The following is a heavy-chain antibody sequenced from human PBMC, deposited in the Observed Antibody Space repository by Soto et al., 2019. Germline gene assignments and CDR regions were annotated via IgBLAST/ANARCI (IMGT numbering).Heavy chain of an antibody. D-gene: IGHD3-3*01. CDR1: GFTFSSYS. Sequence: EVQLVESGGGLVQPGGSLRRSCAAYGFTFSSYSMNWVRQAPGKGLEWVSYISSSGSTIYYADSVRGRFTISRDNAKNSLDLQMNSLRYEDMAVYYCARAGYRSVDYWGQGTLVTVSS. V-gene: IGHV3-48*02. J-gene: IGHJ4*02. CDR2: ISSSGSTI. CDR3: ARAGYRSVDY.